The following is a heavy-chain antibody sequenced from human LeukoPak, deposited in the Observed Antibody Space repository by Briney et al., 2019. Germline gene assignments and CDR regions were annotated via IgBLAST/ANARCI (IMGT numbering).Heavy chain of an antibody. D-gene: IGHD3-10*01. CDR3: ARDGGSESYAFDY. CDR2: ISDSGGDK. V-gene: IGHV3-30*02. J-gene: IGHJ4*02. Sequence: GGPLRLSCAASGFTFSRYGFHWVRQAPGKGLEWVAFISDSGGDKWYADSVKGRLTISRDKSKITVNLQMSSLRVEDTALYYCARDGGSESYAFDYWGQGTQVTVSS. CDR1: GFTFSRYG.